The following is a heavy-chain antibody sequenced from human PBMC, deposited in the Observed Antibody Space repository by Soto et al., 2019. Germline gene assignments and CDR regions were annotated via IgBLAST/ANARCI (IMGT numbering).Heavy chain of an antibody. Sequence: PGGSLRLSCAASGFTFSSYSMNWFRQAPGKGLEWVSSISSSSSYIYYADSVKGRFTISRDNAKNSLYLQMNSLRAEDTAVYYCARDLLVYSSSSAFDYWGQGTLVTVSS. V-gene: IGHV3-21*01. CDR2: ISSSSSYI. CDR1: GFTFSSYS. D-gene: IGHD6-6*01. J-gene: IGHJ4*02. CDR3: ARDLLVYSSSSAFDY.